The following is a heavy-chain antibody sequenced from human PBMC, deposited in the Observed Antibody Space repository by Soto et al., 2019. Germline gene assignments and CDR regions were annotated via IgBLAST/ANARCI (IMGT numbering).Heavy chain of an antibody. J-gene: IGHJ6*02. V-gene: IGHV5-10-1*01. Sequence: LGESLRISCKDSVYSFTSYWISWLRQMPVRVLEWMARIDPSDSYTNYSPSFQGHVTISADKSISTAYLQWSSLKASDTAMYYCARLSTSTPDYYYYYGMDVWGQGTTVTVSS. CDR1: VYSFTSYW. D-gene: IGHD2-2*01. CDR2: IDPSDSYT. CDR3: ARLSTSTPDYYYYYGMDV.